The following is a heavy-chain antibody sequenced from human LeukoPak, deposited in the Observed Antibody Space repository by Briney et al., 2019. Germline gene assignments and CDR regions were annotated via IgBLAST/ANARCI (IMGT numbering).Heavy chain of an antibody. CDR3: ARGSRVGYILNKSKFEFDY. V-gene: IGHV1-46*03. CDR1: GYTFTSYY. Sequence: ASVKVSCKASGYTFTSYYMHWVRQAPGQGLEWMGIINPSGGSTSYAQKFQGRATMTRDTSTSTVYMELSSLRSEDTAVYYCARGSRVGYILNKSKFEFDYWGQGTLVTVSS. J-gene: IGHJ4*02. CDR2: INPSGGST. D-gene: IGHD5-24*01.